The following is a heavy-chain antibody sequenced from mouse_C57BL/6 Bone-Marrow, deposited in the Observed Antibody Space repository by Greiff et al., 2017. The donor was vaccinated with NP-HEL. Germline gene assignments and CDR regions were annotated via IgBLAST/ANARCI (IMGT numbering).Heavy chain of an antibody. J-gene: IGHJ3*01. CDR2: ISDGGSYT. V-gene: IGHV5-4*03. D-gene: IGHD2-3*01. CDR1: GFTFSSYA. Sequence: EVKLMESGGGLVKPGGSLKLSCAASGFTFSSYAMSWVRQTPEKRLEWVATISDGGSYTYYPDNVKGRFTISRDNAKNNRYLQMSHLKSEDTAMYYCARARDGYYTWFAYWGQGTLVTVSA. CDR3: ARARDGYYTWFAY.